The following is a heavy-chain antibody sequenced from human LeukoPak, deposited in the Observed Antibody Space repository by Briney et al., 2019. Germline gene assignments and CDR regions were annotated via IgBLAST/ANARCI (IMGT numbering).Heavy chain of an antibody. CDR3: ARHPLYPYYYYYMDV. J-gene: IGHJ6*03. V-gene: IGHV4-39*01. CDR2: IYYSGST. D-gene: IGHD2-2*02. CDR1: GGSISSSSYY. Sequence: PSETLSLTCTVSGGSISSSSYYWGWIRQPAEKGLEWIGSIYYSGSTYYNPPLKSRVTISVDTSKNQFSLKLSSVTAADTAVYYCARHPLYPYYYYYMDVWGKGTTVTVSS.